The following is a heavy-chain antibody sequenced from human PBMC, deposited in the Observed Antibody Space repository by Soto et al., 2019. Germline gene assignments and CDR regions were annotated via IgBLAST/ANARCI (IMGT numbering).Heavy chain of an antibody. CDR3: ASSSSSWYYYYYYYGMDV. D-gene: IGHD6-13*01. CDR1: GFTFSSYG. CDR2: IWYDGSNK. Sequence: GGSLRLSCAASGFTFSSYGMHWVRQAPGKGLEWVAVIWYDGSNKYYADSVKGRFTISRDNSKNTLYLQMNSLRAEDTAVYYCASSSSSWYYYYYYYGMDVWGQGTTVTVSS. J-gene: IGHJ6*02. V-gene: IGHV3-33*01.